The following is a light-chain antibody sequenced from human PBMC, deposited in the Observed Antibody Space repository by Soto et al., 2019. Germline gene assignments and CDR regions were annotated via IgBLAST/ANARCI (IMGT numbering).Light chain of an antibody. CDR3: CSYEGDGTRYYI. Sequence: QSALTQPASVSGFLGQSIIISCSGIGSDARSYSLVSWFQQHPDKAPKLIMFKGNKRPSGVSNRFSGSRSGNAASLTISGLQAEDEADYYCCSYEGDGTRYYIFGTGTKLTVL. J-gene: IGLJ1*01. CDR1: GSDARSYSL. V-gene: IGLV2-23*01. CDR2: KGN.